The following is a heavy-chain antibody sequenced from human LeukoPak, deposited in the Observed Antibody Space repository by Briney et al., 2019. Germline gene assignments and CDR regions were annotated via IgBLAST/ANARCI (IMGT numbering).Heavy chain of an antibody. CDR1: GFTFNTYA. J-gene: IGHJ3*02. V-gene: IGHV3-23*01. Sequence: GGSLRLSCAASGFTFNTYAMSWVRQAPGKGLEWVTAISGGGATSYYADSVEGRFTISRDNSKNTLYLQMDSLRAEDTAIYYCAKDGSSGIAATADAFDIWGQGTMVTVSS. D-gene: IGHD6-13*01. CDR2: ISGGGATS. CDR3: AKDGSSGIAATADAFDI.